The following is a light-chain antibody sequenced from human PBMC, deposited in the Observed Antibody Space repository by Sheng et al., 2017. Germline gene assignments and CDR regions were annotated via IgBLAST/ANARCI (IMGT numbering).Light chain of an antibody. J-gene: IGKJ4*01. V-gene: IGKV3-20*01. CDR3: QQFGSLVSLT. CDR1: QGVGRY. CDR2: GAS. Sequence: IVMTQSPATLSVSPGERATLSCRASQGVGRYLAWYQQKPGQAPRLLIYGASNRATGIPDRFSGSGSGPDFSLTISRLEPEDFAVYYCQQFGSLVSLTFGGGTKVEIK.